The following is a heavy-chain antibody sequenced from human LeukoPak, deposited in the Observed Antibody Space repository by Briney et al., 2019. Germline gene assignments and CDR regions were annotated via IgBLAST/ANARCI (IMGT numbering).Heavy chain of an antibody. CDR3: ASPNPYSSSSLDY. V-gene: IGHV1-8*01. J-gene: IGHJ4*02. D-gene: IGHD6-6*01. CDR2: MNPNSGNT. CDR1: GYTFTSYD. Sequence: GASVKASCKASGYTFTSYDINWVRQATGQGVEWMGWMNPNSGNTGYAQKFQGRVTMTRNTSISTAYMELSSLRSEDTAVYYCASPNPYSSSSLDYWGQGTLVTVSS.